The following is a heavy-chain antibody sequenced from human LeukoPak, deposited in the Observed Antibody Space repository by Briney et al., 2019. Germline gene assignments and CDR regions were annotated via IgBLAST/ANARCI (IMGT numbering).Heavy chain of an antibody. D-gene: IGHD1-26*01. CDR1: GGSFGGYY. V-gene: IGHV4-34*01. Sequence: SETLSLTCAVYGGSFGGYYWSWIRQPPGKGLEWIGEINHSGGTNYNPSLKSRVTISVDTSKNQFSLKLSSVTAADTAVYYCARGRAVFPTIGARYFDLWGRGTLVTVSS. CDR3: ARGRAVFPTIGARYFDL. J-gene: IGHJ2*01. CDR2: INHSGGT.